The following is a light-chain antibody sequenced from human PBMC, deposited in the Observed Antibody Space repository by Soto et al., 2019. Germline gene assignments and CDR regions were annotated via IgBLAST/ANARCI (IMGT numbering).Light chain of an antibody. J-gene: IGKJ1*01. V-gene: IGKV1-39*01. CDR1: QTISNY. CDR3: QQSYSTPRT. Sequence: DIQMTQSPSSFSSSVLERFTITCRASQTISNYLNWYQQKPGKAPKVLIYAASSLQSGVPSRFSGSGSGTDFTLSISSLQPEDFATYYCQQSYSTPRTFGQGTKVDIK. CDR2: AAS.